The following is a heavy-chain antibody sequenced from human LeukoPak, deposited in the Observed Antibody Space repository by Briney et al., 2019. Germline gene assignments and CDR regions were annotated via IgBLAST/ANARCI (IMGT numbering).Heavy chain of an antibody. CDR1: GYSFTNYW. D-gene: IGHD3-16*01. Sequence: GESLKISCKASGYSFTNYWIGWVRQMPGKGLEWMGIIYPDDSDTRYSPSFQGQVTISADKSISTAYLQWSSLKASDTAMYYCAIFDFLFGEIDNWFDPWGQGTQVTVSS. V-gene: IGHV5-51*01. CDR3: AIFDFLFGEIDNWFDP. CDR2: IYPDDSDT. J-gene: IGHJ5*02.